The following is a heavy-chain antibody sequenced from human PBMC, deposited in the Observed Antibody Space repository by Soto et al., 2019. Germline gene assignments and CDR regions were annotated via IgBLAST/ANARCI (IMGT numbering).Heavy chain of an antibody. V-gene: IGHV3-23*01. J-gene: IGHJ4*02. CDR1: GFTFSSYA. CDR3: AKDLLRITMIVVVITPFYFDY. D-gene: IGHD3-22*01. CDR2: ISGSGGST. Sequence: GGSLRLSCAASGFTFSSYAMSWVRQAPGKGLEWVSAISGSGGSTYYADSVKGRFTISRDNSKNTLYLQMNSLRAEDTAVYYCAKDLLRITMIVVVITPFYFDYWGQGTLVTVSS.